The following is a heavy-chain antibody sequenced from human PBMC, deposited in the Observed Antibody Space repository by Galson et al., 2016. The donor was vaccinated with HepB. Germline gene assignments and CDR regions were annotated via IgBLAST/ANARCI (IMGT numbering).Heavy chain of an antibody. D-gene: IGHD6-13*01. Sequence: SLRLSCAASGFIVSSNDMSWVRQAPGKGLVWVSRINSDGSSTSYADSVKGRFTISRDNAKNTLYLQMNSLRAEDTAVYYCASFRGSSWNGYWGQGTLVTVSS. J-gene: IGHJ4*02. CDR3: ASFRGSSWNGY. V-gene: IGHV3-74*01. CDR1: GFIVSSND. CDR2: INSDGSST.